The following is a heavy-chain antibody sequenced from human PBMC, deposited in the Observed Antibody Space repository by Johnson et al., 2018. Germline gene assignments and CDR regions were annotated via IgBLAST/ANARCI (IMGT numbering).Heavy chain of an antibody. CDR3: AKGLVAVGSYYCWSGPGYTMDV. CDR2: ISTGDGTTT. CDR1: GFTFSNFA. Sequence: EVQLVESWGGLVQPGGSLRLSCAASGFTFSNFAMTWVRQAPGKGLEWVSTISTGDGTTTQYADSVKGRFTISRDNSMNNLYLQRNSLRADDTAVCYWAKGLVAVGSYYCWSGPGYTMDVWGQGTTVTVSS. D-gene: IGHD3-3*01. J-gene: IGHJ6*02. V-gene: IGHV3-23*04.